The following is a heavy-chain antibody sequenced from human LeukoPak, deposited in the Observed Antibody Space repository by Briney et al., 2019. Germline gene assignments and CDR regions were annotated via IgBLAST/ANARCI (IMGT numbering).Heavy chain of an antibody. CDR3: AKGRTYYYDGSALIDY. CDR2: ISGSGGST. Sequence: PGGSLRLSCAASGFTFSSYAMSWVRQAPGKGLEWVSAISGSGGSTYYADSVKGRFTISRDNSKNTLYLQMNSLRAEDTAIYYCAKGRTYYYDGSALIDYWGQGTLVTVSS. CDR1: GFTFSSYA. D-gene: IGHD3-22*01. J-gene: IGHJ4*02. V-gene: IGHV3-23*01.